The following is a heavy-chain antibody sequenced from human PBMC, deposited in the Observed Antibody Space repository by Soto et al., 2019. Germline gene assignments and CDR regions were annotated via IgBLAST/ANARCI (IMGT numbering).Heavy chain of an antibody. CDR2: ISTYNGNT. D-gene: IGHD3-10*01. V-gene: IGHV1-18*01. CDR1: GDTFTNFG. Sequence: EASVKVSCKTSGDTFTNFGISWVRQAPGQGLEWMGWISTYNGNTNYAQKLQGSVTMTTDTSTSTAYLELRSLRSDDTAVYFCARDTSRGEYAYWGQGTLVTVSS. J-gene: IGHJ4*02. CDR3: ARDTSRGEYAY.